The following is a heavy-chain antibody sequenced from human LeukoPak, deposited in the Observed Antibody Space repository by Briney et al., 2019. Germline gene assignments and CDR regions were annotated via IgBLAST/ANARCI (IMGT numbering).Heavy chain of an antibody. J-gene: IGHJ4*02. V-gene: IGHV4-59*01. Sequence: KPSETLSLTCTVSGGSISSYYWSWIRQPPGKGLEWIGYIYYSGSTNYNPSLKSRVTISVDTSKNKFSLKLSSVTAADTAVYYCAGGEYQLLYSAEYYFDYWGQGTLVTVSS. CDR2: IYYSGST. CDR1: GGSISSYY. CDR3: AGGEYQLLYSAEYYFDY. D-gene: IGHD2-2*02.